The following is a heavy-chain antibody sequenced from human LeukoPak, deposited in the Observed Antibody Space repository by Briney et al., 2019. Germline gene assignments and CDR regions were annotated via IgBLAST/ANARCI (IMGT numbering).Heavy chain of an antibody. Sequence: GASVKVSCKASGGTFSSYAISWVRQAPGQGLEWMGGIIPIFGTANYAQKFQGRVTITADKSTSTAYMELSSLRSEDTAVYYCARGPLDSSGYYYGFDYWGQGTLVTVPS. CDR3: ARGPLDSSGYYYGFDY. V-gene: IGHV1-69*06. CDR1: GGTFSSYA. CDR2: IIPIFGTA. J-gene: IGHJ4*02. D-gene: IGHD3-22*01.